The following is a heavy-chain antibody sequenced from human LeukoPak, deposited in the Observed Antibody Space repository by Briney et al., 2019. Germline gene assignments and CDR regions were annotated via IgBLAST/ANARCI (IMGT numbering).Heavy chain of an antibody. D-gene: IGHD6-19*01. CDR2: IYAGGTA. V-gene: IGHV4-4*07. CDR1: GVSISNYY. Sequence: QTSETLSLTCTVSGVSISNYYWSWIRQPAGKGLEWIGRIYAGGTASYNPSLKSRVTMAADMPKNQLSLKLTSVTAADTAVYYCTREPVPWGQGTLVTVPS. CDR3: TREPVP. J-gene: IGHJ4*02.